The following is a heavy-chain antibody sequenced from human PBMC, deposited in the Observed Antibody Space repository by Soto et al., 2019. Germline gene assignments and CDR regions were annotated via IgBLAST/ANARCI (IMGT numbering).Heavy chain of an antibody. CDR3: ASRDPGTSVDY. V-gene: IGHV4-38-2*01. D-gene: IGHD1-7*01. CDR2: IYRTGST. Sequence: PSETLSLTCAVSGYSITTGYYWGWVRRPPGKGLEWIGEIYRTGSTNYNPSLKSRVTISLDKSENQFSLKVTSLTAADTAVYYCASRDPGTSVDYWGQGTLVTVSS. CDR1: GYSITTGYY. J-gene: IGHJ4*02.